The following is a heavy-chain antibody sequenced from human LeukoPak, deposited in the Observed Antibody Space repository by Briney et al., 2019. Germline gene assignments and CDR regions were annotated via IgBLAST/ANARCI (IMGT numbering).Heavy chain of an antibody. Sequence: GGSLRLSCAASGFTVSSNYMSWVRQAPGKGLEYVSVIYSGGSTSYADSVKGRFTISRDNSKDTLYLQMNSLRAEDTAVYYCARDNYGFFDYWGQGTLVTVSA. CDR3: ARDNYGFFDY. D-gene: IGHD4-11*01. CDR1: GFTVSSNY. V-gene: IGHV3-53*01. J-gene: IGHJ4*02. CDR2: IYSGGST.